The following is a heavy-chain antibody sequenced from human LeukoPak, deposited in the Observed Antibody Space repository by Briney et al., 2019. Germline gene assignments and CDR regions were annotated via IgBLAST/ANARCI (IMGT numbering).Heavy chain of an antibody. Sequence: ASVKVSCKASGGTFSSYAISWVRQAPGQGLEWMGGIIPIFGTANYAQKFQGRVTITADESTSTAYMELSSLRSEDTAVYYCASPLVVPAAISYYYYMDVWGEGTTVTVSS. V-gene: IGHV1-69*13. J-gene: IGHJ6*03. CDR1: GGTFSSYA. CDR3: ASPLVVPAAISYYYYMDV. D-gene: IGHD2-2*02. CDR2: IIPIFGTA.